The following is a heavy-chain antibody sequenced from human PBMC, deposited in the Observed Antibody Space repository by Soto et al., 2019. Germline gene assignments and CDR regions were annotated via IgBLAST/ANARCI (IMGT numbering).Heavy chain of an antibody. CDR3: ASRDPGTSVDY. CDR1: GGSITSGDYH. V-gene: IGHV4-30-4*01. CDR2: IYYSGST. D-gene: IGHD1-7*01. J-gene: IGHJ4*02. Sequence: SETLSLTCTVSGGSITSGDYHWSWIRQSPGKGLEWIGAIYYSGSTYYNPSLKSRVTISLDKSENQFSLKVASLTAADTAVYYCASRDPGTSVDYWGQGTLVTVSS.